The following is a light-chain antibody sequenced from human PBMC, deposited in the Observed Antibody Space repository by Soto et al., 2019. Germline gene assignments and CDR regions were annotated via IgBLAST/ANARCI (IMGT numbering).Light chain of an antibody. V-gene: IGLV1-51*01. Sequence: QSVLTQPPSVSAAPGQKVTISCSGSSSNIGNKYVSWYQQVPGTAPKLLIYDNNKRPSGIPDRFSGAKSGTSATLGITGLQTGDEADYYCGTWDSSLSAYVFGTGTKVTVL. CDR2: DNN. J-gene: IGLJ1*01. CDR3: GTWDSSLSAYV. CDR1: SSNIGNKY.